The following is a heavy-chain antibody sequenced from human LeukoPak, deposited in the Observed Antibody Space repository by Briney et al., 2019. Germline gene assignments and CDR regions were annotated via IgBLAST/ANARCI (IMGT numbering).Heavy chain of an antibody. D-gene: IGHD1-14*01. Sequence: GRSLRLTCAASGFTFSNYALYWVRQAPGKGLEWVAAVSYDGSKKYYADSVKGRFSISRDNSKNTLFLQMDSLRAEDTAVYYCAGNRGSDYWGQGTLVTLSS. CDR3: AGNRGSDY. V-gene: IGHV3-30*01. CDR2: VSYDGSKK. J-gene: IGHJ4*02. CDR1: GFTFSNYA.